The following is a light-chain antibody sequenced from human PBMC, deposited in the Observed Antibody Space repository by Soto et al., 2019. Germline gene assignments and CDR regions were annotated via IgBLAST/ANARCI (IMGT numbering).Light chain of an antibody. CDR2: GAF. V-gene: IGKV3-20*01. J-gene: IGKJ1*01. Sequence: EIVLTQSPGTLSLSPGERTTLSCRASQSVGSTYLAWYQQKPGQAPRLLMYGAFSRATGLPDRFSGSGSGTDFTLTISRLEPEDFAVYYCQQYGSSPPTFGQGTKVEI. CDR1: QSVGSTY. CDR3: QQYGSSPPT.